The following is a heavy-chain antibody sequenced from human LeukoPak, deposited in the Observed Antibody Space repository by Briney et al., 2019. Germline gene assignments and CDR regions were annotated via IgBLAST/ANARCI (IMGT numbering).Heavy chain of an antibody. CDR2: IYHGGST. J-gene: IGHJ4*02. CDR3: ARVYGSGSYRGFDY. CDR1: GGSISSSNW. Sequence: SETLSLTCAVSGGSISSSNWWSWARQPPGKGLEWIGEIYHGGSTNYNPSLKSRVTISVDKSNNQFSLKLTSVTAADTAVYYCARVYGSGSYRGFDYWGQGTLVTVSS. V-gene: IGHV4-4*02. D-gene: IGHD3-10*01.